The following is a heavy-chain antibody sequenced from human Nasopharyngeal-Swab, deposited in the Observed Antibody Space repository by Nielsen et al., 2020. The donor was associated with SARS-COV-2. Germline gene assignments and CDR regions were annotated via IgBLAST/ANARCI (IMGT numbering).Heavy chain of an antibody. CDR3: ARHWGVPDAFDI. CDR2: IYTSGST. J-gene: IGHJ3*02. D-gene: IGHD3-16*01. CDR1: GGSISSGSYY. Sequence: SETLSLTCPVSGGSISSGSYYWSWIRQPAGKGLEWIGRIYTSGSTNYNPSLKSRVTISVDTSKNQFSLKLSSVTAADTAVYYCARHWGVPDAFDIWGQGTMVTVSS. V-gene: IGHV4-61*02.